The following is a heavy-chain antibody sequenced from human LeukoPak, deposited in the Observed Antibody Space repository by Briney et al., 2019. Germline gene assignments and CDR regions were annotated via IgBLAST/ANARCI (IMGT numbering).Heavy chain of an antibody. V-gene: IGHV1-18*01. CDR3: ARGWELHD. Sequence: ASVKVSCKASDHTLNTYGISWVRQAPGHGLEWLGWINSKETQTNRAQKFQGRVTMTTDTSTTTAFLDLGNVRSDDTAVYFCARGWELHDWGQGTLVTVSS. D-gene: IGHD1-26*01. J-gene: IGHJ4*02. CDR2: INSKETQT. CDR1: DHTLNTYG.